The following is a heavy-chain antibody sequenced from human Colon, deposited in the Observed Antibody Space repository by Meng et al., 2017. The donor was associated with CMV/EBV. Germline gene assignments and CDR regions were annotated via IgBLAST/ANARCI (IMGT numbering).Heavy chain of an antibody. CDR3: ARDRKVLRLGESSSSHSYYYGMDV. CDR1: GFTFNNYE. J-gene: IGHJ6*02. CDR2: ITSGVNTA. D-gene: IGHD3-16*02. Sequence: GESLKISCAASGFTFNNYEMTWVRQAPGKGLEWVASITSGVNTAYYADSVKGRFTISRDNANKSVYLAINSLRAEDTAVYYCARDRKVLRLGESSSSHSYYYGMDVWGQGTTVTVSS. V-gene: IGHV3-48*03.